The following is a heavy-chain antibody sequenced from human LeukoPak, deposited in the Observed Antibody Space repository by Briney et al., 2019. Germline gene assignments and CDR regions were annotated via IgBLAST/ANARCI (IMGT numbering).Heavy chain of an antibody. CDR3: ARDQTRATYYYYMDV. CDR2: INQSGSEE. J-gene: IGHJ6*03. V-gene: IGHV3-7*01. Sequence: PGGSLRLSCAVSGFTFSSYDVSWVRQAPGKGLEWVGNINQSGSEEYYVDSVKGRFAISRDNAKNSLYLRMNSLRAEDTAVYYCARDQTRATYYYYMDVWGKGTTVTVSS. CDR1: GFTFSSYD. D-gene: IGHD2-2*01.